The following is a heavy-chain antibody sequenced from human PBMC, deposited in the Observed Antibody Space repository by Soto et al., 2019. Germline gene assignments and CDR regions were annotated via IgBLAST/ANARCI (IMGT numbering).Heavy chain of an antibody. CDR2: VSHDGRNT. J-gene: IGHJ4*02. Sequence: VQLVESGGGVVQPGRSLRLSCAASGFTFSDYAMHWVRQAPGKGLEWVAVVSHDGRNTHYADSVKGRFTISRDSSKNTVSLEMTSLTAEDTAVYYCGKGRRQLLVTSDFNYWGQGALVTVSS. CDR3: GKGRRQLLVTSDFNY. D-gene: IGHD6-19*01. CDR1: GFTFSDYA. V-gene: IGHV3-30*18.